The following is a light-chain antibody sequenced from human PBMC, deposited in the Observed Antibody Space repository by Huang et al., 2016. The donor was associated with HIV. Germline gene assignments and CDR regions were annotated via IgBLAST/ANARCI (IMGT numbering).Light chain of an antibody. J-gene: IGKJ1*01. V-gene: IGKV2-29*02. CDR2: ETS. CDR1: QSLLQSDGKTY. CDR3: MQGAHLPWT. Sequence: DIVLTQTPLFLSVTPGQPASISCKSSQSLLQSDGKTYLCWYLQKPGQSPQLLIYETSSRFSGVPDRFSGSGAGKDFTLKISRVEAEDVGVYYCMQGAHLPWTFGQGTKVEIK.